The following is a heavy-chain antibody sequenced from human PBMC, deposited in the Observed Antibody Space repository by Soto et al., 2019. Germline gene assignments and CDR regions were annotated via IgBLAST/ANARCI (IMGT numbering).Heavy chain of an antibody. CDR2: IKQDGSEK. D-gene: IGHD3-3*01. Sequence: GGSLRLSCAASGFTFSSYWMSWVRQAPGKGLEWVANIKQDGSEKYYVDSVKGRFTISRDNAKNSLYLQMNSLRAEDTAVYYSARATYDFWSGYLDYWGQGTLVTVS. CDR3: ARATYDFWSGYLDY. CDR1: GFTFSSYW. J-gene: IGHJ4*02. V-gene: IGHV3-7*01.